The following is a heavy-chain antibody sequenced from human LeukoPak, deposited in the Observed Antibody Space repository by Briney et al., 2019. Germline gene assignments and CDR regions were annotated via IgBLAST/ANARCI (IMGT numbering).Heavy chain of an antibody. J-gene: IGHJ4*02. D-gene: IGHD3-10*01. CDR2: IWYDGSNP. V-gene: IGHV3-33*01. CDR3: ARFVGSDYTGSFDL. CDR1: GFSFSSYG. Sequence: GPSLRLSCAGSGFSFSSYGMHWVRQAPGKGLEWLGYIWYDGSNPDYVDPVKGRFTISRDNSKNTVYLQMNSLRAEDTAVYHCARFVGSDYTGSFDLWGQGTPVTVSS.